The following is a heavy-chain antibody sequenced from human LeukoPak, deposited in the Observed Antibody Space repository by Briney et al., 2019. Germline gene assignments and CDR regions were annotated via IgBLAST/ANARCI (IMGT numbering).Heavy chain of an antibody. CDR3: ARGAGNYDFWSGYYQFNWFDP. Sequence: SETLSLTCTVSGGSISSSSYYWGWIRQPPGKGLEWIGSIYYSGSTYYNPSLKSRVTISVDTSKNQFSLKLSSVTAADTAVYYCARGAGNYDFWSGYYQFNWFDPWGQGTLVTVSS. J-gene: IGHJ5*02. CDR2: IYYSGST. V-gene: IGHV4-39*07. CDR1: GGSISSSSYY. D-gene: IGHD3-3*01.